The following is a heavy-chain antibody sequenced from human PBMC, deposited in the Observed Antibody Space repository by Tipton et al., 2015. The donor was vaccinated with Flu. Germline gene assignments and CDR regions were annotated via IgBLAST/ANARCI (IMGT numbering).Heavy chain of an antibody. J-gene: IGHJ4*02. CDR2: IYTSGNT. D-gene: IGHD1-1*01. V-gene: IGHV4-4*07. CDR1: GGSMTQDY. Sequence: LRLSCTVSGGSMTQDYWSWFRQPAGMGLEWVGRIYTSGNTNYNPSLKSRITVSLDTSKNQFSLRLSSVTAADTAVYYCARGVWNAGASYYFDSWGQGALVTASS. CDR3: ARGVWNAGASYYFDS.